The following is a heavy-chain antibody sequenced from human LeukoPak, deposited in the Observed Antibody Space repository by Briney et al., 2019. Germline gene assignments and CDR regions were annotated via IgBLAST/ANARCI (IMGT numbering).Heavy chain of an antibody. D-gene: IGHD2-8*02. CDR1: GFTFSSYA. CDR2: ISGSAGTT. J-gene: IGHJ4*02. Sequence: GGSLRLSCAASGFTFSSYAMTWVRQAPGKGREWVSGISGSAGTTYYADSVQGRFTISRDTSKNTLYLQMNSLRAEDTAVYYCAKTGGRDTGGSYQYYFDYWGQGTLVTVSS. CDR3: AKTGGRDTGGSYQYYFDY. V-gene: IGHV3-23*01.